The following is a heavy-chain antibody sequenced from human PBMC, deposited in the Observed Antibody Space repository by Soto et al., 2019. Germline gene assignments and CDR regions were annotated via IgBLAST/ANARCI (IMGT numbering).Heavy chain of an antibody. Sequence: QVQLVESGGGVVQPGKSLRLSCAAPGFTFSHHGIHWVRQAPGKGLEWVAVIWYDGSLKYYADSVQGRFIVSRDNSKNTVYLQMNSLRVEDTAVYYCARWDLDWWGQGTLVTVSS. CDR1: GFTFSHHG. CDR2: IWYDGSLK. D-gene: IGHD1-26*01. CDR3: ARWDLDW. J-gene: IGHJ4*02. V-gene: IGHV3-33*01.